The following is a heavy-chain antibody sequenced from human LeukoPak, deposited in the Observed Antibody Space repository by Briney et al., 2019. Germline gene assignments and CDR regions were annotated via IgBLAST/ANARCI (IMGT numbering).Heavy chain of an antibody. CDR1: GGSISSHY. V-gene: IGHV4-4*07. Sequence: SETLSLTCTVSGGSISSHYWSWIRQPAGKGLEWIGRTHTSGSTDYNPSLKSRVTISLDKSKNQFSLKLSSVTAADTAVYYCARDLNVRDGYNHDAFDIWGQGTMVTVSP. J-gene: IGHJ3*02. D-gene: IGHD5-24*01. CDR3: ARDLNVRDGYNHDAFDI. CDR2: THTSGST.